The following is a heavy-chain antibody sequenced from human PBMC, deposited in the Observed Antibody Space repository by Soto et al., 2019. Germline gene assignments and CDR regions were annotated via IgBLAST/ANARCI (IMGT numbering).Heavy chain of an antibody. Sequence: GGSLRLSCAASGFTFSSYAMSWVRQAPGKGLEWVATMSQDGSKSYYAGSVKGRFTITRDNAKNTLYLQMNSLRAEDTAVYYCARLSTSAGRRDLACWGQGTLVTVSS. V-gene: IGHV3-7*01. CDR3: ARLSTSAGRRDLAC. CDR2: MSQDGSKS. J-gene: IGHJ4*02. CDR1: GFTFSSYA.